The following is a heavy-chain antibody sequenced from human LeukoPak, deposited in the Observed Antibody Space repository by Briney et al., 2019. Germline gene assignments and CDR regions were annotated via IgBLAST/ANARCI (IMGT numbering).Heavy chain of an antibody. V-gene: IGHV4-34*01. Sequence: SETLSLTCAVYGGSFSGYYWGWIRQPPGKGLEWIGEINHSGSTNYNPSLKSRVTISVDTSKNQFSLKLGSVTAADTAVYYCAGDCSSTSRPDVWGQGTTVTVSS. D-gene: IGHD2-2*01. CDR1: GGSFSGYY. CDR3: AGDCSSTSRPDV. CDR2: INHSGST. J-gene: IGHJ6*02.